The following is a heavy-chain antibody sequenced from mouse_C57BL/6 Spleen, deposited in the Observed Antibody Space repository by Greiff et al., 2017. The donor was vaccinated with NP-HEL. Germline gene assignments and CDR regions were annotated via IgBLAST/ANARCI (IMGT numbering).Heavy chain of an antibody. J-gene: IGHJ1*03. Sequence: VQLQQSGAELAKPGASVKLSCKASGYTFTSYWMHWVKQRPGQGLEWIGYINPSSGYTKYNQKFKDKATLTAVKSSSTAYMQLSSLTYEDSAVYYWARGPDWYFDVWGTGTTVTVSS. V-gene: IGHV1-7*01. CDR2: INPSSGYT. CDR1: GYTFTSYW. CDR3: ARGPDWYFDV.